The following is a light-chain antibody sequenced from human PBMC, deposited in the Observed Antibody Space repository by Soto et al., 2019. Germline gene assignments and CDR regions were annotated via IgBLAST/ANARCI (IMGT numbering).Light chain of an antibody. CDR2: GAS. CDR1: QSVSNNY. V-gene: IGKV3-20*01. CDR3: QQYGSSGT. Sequence: EIVLTQSPGTLSLSPGERATLSCRASQSVSNNYLAWYQQKPGQAPRLLIYGASNRATGIPDRFSGSGSGTDFTLNISRREPEDFAVYYCQQYGSSGTFGQGTKVDIK. J-gene: IGKJ1*01.